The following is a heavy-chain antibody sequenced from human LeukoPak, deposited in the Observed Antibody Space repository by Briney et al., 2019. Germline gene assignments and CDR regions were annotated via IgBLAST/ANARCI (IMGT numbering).Heavy chain of an antibody. V-gene: IGHV4-39*07. Sequence: SETLSLTCTVSGGSISSSSYYWGWIRQPPGKGLEWIGSIYYSGSTYYNPSLKSRVTISVDTSKNQFSLKLSSVTAADTAVYYCARRYSSRPFDYWGQGTLVTVSS. D-gene: IGHD6-13*01. J-gene: IGHJ4*02. CDR2: IYYSGST. CDR3: ARRYSSRPFDY. CDR1: GGSISSSSYY.